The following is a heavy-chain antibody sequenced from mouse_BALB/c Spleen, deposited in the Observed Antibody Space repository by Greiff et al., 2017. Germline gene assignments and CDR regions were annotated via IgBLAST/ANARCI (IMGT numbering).Heavy chain of an antibody. CDR2: IWAGGST. Sequence: VMLVESGPGLVAPSQSLSITCTVSGFSLTSYGVHWVRQPPGKGLEWLGVIWAGGSTNYNSALMSRLSISKDNSKSQVFLKMNSLQTDDTAMYYCARDPSIYYDYDAYYFDYWGQGTTLTVSS. V-gene: IGHV2-9*02. D-gene: IGHD2-4*01. J-gene: IGHJ2*01. CDR1: GFSLTSYG. CDR3: ARDPSIYYDYDAYYFDY.